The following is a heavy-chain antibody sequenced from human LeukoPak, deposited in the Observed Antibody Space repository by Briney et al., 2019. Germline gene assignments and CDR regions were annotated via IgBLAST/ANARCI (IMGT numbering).Heavy chain of an antibody. CDR1: GGSISVYH. J-gene: IGHJ6*02. Sequence: SETLSLNCSVSGGSISVYHWSWIRQPAGKGLEWIGRIYTSGSTNYNPSLKSRVTMSVDTSKNQFSLKLSSVTAADTAVYYCARDYSSSWSRPYYYYYGMDVWGQGTTVTVSS. D-gene: IGHD6-13*01. CDR2: IYTSGST. CDR3: ARDYSSSWSRPYYYYYGMDV. V-gene: IGHV4-4*07.